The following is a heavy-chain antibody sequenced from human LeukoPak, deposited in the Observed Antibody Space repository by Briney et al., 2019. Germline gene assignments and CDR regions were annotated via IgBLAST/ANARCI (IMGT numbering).Heavy chain of an antibody. CDR1: GYTITSYY. Sequence: ASVKVSCKASGYTITSYYMHWVRQAPGQGLEWKGWINPNSGGTNYAQKFQGRVTMTRDTSISTAYMELSRLRSDDTAVYYCARDSLYCSGGSCYPYNWFDPWGQGTLVTVSS. CDR3: ARDSLYCSGGSCYPYNWFDP. V-gene: IGHV1-2*02. J-gene: IGHJ5*02. D-gene: IGHD2-15*01. CDR2: INPNSGGT.